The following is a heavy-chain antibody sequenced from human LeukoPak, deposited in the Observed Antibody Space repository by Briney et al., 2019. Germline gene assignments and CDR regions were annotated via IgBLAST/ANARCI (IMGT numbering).Heavy chain of an antibody. CDR3: ARGNRMFDP. CDR2: VYYSGNT. Sequence: LETLSLTCTVSGGSITSSSYYWGWIRQPPGKGLEWIGSVYYSGNTYYNSSLKSRVTISVDTSKNQFSLKLSSVTAADTAVYYCARGNRMFDPWGQGTLVTVSS. J-gene: IGHJ5*02. V-gene: IGHV4-39*07. CDR1: GGSITSSSYY. D-gene: IGHD2/OR15-2a*01.